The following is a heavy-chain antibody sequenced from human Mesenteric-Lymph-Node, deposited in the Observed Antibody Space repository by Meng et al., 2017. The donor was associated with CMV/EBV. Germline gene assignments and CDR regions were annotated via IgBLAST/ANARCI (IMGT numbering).Heavy chain of an antibody. J-gene: IGHJ4*02. CDR2: IKQDGSEK. V-gene: IGHV3-7*01. CDR1: GFTFSSYW. D-gene: IGHD6-13*01. CDR3: ARDTSYSSSWYEGY. Sequence: GESLKISCAASGFTFSSYWMSWVRQAPGKGLEWVANIKQDGSEKYYVDSVKGRFTISRDNAKNSLYLQMNSLRAEDTAVYYCARDTSYSSSWYEGYWGQGTLVTVSS.